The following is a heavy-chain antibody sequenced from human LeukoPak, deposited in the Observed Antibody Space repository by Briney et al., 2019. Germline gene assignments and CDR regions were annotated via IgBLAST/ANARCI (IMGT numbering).Heavy chain of an antibody. V-gene: IGHV4-30-2*01. Sequence: PSETLSLTCAVSGGSISSGGYSWSWSRQPPGKGLEWIGYIYHSGSTYYNPSLKSRVTISVDRSKNQFSLKLSSVTAADTAVYYCARVGSYYQFDYWGQGTLVTVSS. CDR3: ARVGSYYQFDY. CDR2: IYHSGST. CDR1: GGSISSGGYS. J-gene: IGHJ4*02. D-gene: IGHD1-26*01.